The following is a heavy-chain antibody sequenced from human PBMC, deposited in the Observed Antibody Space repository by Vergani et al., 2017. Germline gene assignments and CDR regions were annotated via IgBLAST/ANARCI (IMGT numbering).Heavy chain of an antibody. J-gene: IGHJ4*02. Sequence: QVQLVESGGGVVQPGRSLRLSCAASGFTFSSYGMHWVRQAPGKGLEWVAVISYDGSNKYYADSVKGRFTISRDNSKNTLYLQMNSLRADDTAVYYCAKDAGYSQLWGQGTLVTVSS. V-gene: IGHV3-30*18. CDR1: GFTFSSYG. D-gene: IGHD3-22*01. CDR2: ISYDGSNK. CDR3: AKDAGYSQL.